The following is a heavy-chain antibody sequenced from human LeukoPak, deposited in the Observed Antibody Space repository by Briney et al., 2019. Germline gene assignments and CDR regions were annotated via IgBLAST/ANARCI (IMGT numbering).Heavy chain of an antibody. CDR1: GFTLSTNA. V-gene: IGHV3-23*01. CDR2: ISGSGGST. CDR3: AKDRRSYYYDSSGYTNWFDP. D-gene: IGHD3-22*01. J-gene: IGHJ5*02. Sequence: GGSLRLSCLTSGFTLSTNAMSWVRRAPGKGLEWISGISGSGGSTYYADSVKGRFTISRDNSKNTLYLQMNSLRAEDTAVYYCAKDRRSYYYDSSGYTNWFDPWGQGTLVTVSS.